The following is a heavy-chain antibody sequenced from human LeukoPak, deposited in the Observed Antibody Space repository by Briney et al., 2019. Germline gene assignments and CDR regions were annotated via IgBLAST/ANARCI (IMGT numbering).Heavy chain of an antibody. CDR2: ISGSGGST. CDR1: GFTFSSYA. D-gene: IGHD2-15*01. CDR3: AEGFWGGYCSGGSCYSSYGDYDY. Sequence: PGGSLRLSCAASGFTFSSYAMSWVRQAPGKGLEWVSAISGSGGSTYYADSVKGRFTISRDNSKNTLYLQMNSLRAEDTAVYYCAEGFWGGYCSGGSCYSSYGDYDYWGQGTLVTVSS. J-gene: IGHJ4*02. V-gene: IGHV3-23*01.